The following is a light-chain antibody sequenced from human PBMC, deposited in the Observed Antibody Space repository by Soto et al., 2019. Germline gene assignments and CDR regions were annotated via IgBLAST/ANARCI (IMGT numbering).Light chain of an antibody. J-gene: IGKJ5*01. V-gene: IGKV1-9*01. CDR3: QQSYSTPPIT. Sequence: IQLTQSPSSLSASVGDRVTITCRASQGISSYLGWYQQKPGKAPKLLIYAASTLQSGVPSRFSGSGSGTDFTLTISSLQPEDFATYYCQQSYSTPPITFGQGTRLEIK. CDR1: QGISSY. CDR2: AAS.